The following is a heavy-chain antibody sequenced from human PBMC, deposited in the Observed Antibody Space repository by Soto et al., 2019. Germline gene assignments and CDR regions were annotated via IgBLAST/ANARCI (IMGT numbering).Heavy chain of an antibody. CDR2: IGTTGHP. D-gene: IGHD6-19*01. V-gene: IGHV3-13*05. J-gene: IGHJ5*01. CDR3: ARGSSGWYADLDS. CDR1: GFMFEKYD. Sequence: EVQLVESGGGLMRPGGSLRLSCTASGFMFEKYDMHWVRQHAGKGLEWVAAIGTTGHPYYPGSAKGRFNISRENVKNSLFLQVNDLKAGDTAVYYCARGSSGWYADLDSWGHGTLVTVSA.